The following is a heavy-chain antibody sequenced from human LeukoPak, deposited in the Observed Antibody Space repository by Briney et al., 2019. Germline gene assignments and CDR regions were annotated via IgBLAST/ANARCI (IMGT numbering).Heavy chain of an antibody. J-gene: IGHJ3*02. CDR1: GGSISSYY. V-gene: IGHV4-39*02. CDR2: IYYSGST. D-gene: IGHD5-24*01. CDR3: ARDTATPDAFDI. Sequence: SETLSLTCTVSGGSISSYYWGWIRQPPGKGLEWIGSIYYSGSTYHNPSLKSRVTISVDTSKNQFSLKLSSVTAADTAVCYCARDTATPDAFDIWGQGTMVTVSS.